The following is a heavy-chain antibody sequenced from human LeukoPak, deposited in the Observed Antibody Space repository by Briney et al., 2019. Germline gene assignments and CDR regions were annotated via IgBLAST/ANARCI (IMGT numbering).Heavy chain of an antibody. CDR3: ARGDGLPRRRYFDS. J-gene: IGHJ4*02. D-gene: IGHD3/OR15-3a*01. V-gene: IGHV3-74*01. CDR2: INSDGSIT. Sequence: GGSLRLSCSASGFTFKSYAMHWVRQAPGKGLVWVSHINSDGSITSYADSVKGRFTISRDNAKNTLYLQMNSPRAEDTAVYYCARGDGLPRRRYFDSWGQGTLVTVSS. CDR1: GFTFKSYA.